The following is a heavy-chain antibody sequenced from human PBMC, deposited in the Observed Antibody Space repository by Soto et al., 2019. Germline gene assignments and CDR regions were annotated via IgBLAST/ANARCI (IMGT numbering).Heavy chain of an antibody. D-gene: IGHD3-22*01. CDR3: AREARYYYDQGDAFDI. CDR2: TRNKANSYTT. CDR1: GFTFSDHY. J-gene: IGHJ3*02. Sequence: PGGSLRLSCAASGFTFSDHYMDWVRQAPGKGLEWVGRTRNKANSYTTEYAASVKGRLTISRDDSKNSLYLQMNSLKTEDTAVYYCAREARYYYDQGDAFDIWGQGTIVTVS. V-gene: IGHV3-72*01.